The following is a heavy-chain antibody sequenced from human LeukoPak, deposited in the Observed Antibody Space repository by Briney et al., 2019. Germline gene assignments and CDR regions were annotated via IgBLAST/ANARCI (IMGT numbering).Heavy chain of an antibody. V-gene: IGHV1-18*01. CDR2: ISVYNGNT. Sequence: ASVKVSCKASGYTFTSYGISWVRQAPGQGLEWMGWISVYNGNTKYAQKYQGRVTMTTDTSTSTAYMELRSLRSDDTAVYYCARVAMVRGIDYWGQGTLVTVSS. CDR1: GYTFTSYG. D-gene: IGHD3-10*01. CDR3: ARVAMVRGIDY. J-gene: IGHJ4*02.